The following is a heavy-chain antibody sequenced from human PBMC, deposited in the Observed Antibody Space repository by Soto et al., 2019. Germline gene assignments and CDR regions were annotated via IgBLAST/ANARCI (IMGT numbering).Heavy chain of an antibody. V-gene: IGHV4-59*01. CDR2: TYYIGST. CDR1: GGSISSYY. Sequence: QVQLQESGPGLVKPSETLSLTCTFSGGSISSYYWSWIRQPPGKGLEWIGYTYYIGSTNYNPALKGRVTISVDTTKSQFSLKVRFVTAADTAVYYCARVGLDYGDSIDYYGMDVWGQGSTVAVSS. D-gene: IGHD4-17*01. CDR3: ARVGLDYGDSIDYYGMDV. J-gene: IGHJ6*02.